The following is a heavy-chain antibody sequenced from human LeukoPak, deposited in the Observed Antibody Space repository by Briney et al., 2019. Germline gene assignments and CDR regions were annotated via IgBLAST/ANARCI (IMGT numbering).Heavy chain of an antibody. V-gene: IGHV3-30*02. J-gene: IGHJ4*02. CDR2: IRYDGSHT. CDR1: GFTFSSYA. D-gene: IGHD4-17*01. Sequence: PGGSLRLSCAASGFTFSSYAMHWVRQDPGKGLEGGAFIRYDGSHTDYADSVKGRFALSRDNSKNTLYLQMNSLRPEDTAVYYCAKDTFGSTTVTGSFDYWGQGILVTVSS. CDR3: AKDTFGSTTVTGSFDY.